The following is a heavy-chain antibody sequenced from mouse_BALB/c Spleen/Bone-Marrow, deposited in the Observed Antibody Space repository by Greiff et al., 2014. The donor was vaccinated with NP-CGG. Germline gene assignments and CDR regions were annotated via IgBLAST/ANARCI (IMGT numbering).Heavy chain of an antibody. CDR1: GFTFSSYG. V-gene: IGHV5-9-2*01. CDR2: ISGGGSYT. D-gene: IGHD1-1*01. Sequence: EVQGVESGGGLVKPGGSLKLSCAASGFTFSSYGMSWVRQTPEKRLGWVATISGGGSYTYFSDSVKGRFTISRDNAKNNLNLRMSSLRSEDTALYYCARSFGSSYWYFDVWGAGTTVTVSS. CDR3: ARSFGSSYWYFDV. J-gene: IGHJ1*01.